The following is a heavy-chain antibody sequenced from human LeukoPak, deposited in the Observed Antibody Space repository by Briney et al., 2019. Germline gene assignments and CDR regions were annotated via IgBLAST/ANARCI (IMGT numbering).Heavy chain of an antibody. V-gene: IGHV1-69*04. J-gene: IGHJ5*02. D-gene: IGHD2-21*02. CDR3: ARAAYCGGDCYSNWFDP. CDR2: IIPILGIA. CDR1: GGTFSSYA. Sequence: SVKVSCKASGGTFSSYAISWVRQAPGQGLEWMGRIIPILGIANYAQKFQGRVTITADKSTSTAYMELSSLRSEDTAVYYCARAAYCGGDCYSNWFDPWGQGTLVTVSS.